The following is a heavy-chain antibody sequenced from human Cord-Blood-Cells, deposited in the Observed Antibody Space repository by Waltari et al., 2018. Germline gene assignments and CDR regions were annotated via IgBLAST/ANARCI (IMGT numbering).Heavy chain of an antibody. V-gene: IGHV3-21*01. CDR3: ARDKGCSSTSCYAFDI. D-gene: IGHD2-2*01. J-gene: IGHJ3*02. Sequence: EVQLVESGGGLVKPGGSLRLSCAASGFTFSSYSMNWVRQAQGKGLEWVSSISSSSSYIYYADSVKGRFTISRDNAKNSLYLQMNSLRAEDTAVYYCARDKGCSSTSCYAFDIWGQGTMVTVSS. CDR2: ISSSSSYI. CDR1: GFTFSSYS.